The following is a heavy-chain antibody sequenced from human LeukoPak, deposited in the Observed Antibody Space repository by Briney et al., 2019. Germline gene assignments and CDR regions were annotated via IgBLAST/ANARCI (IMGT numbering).Heavy chain of an antibody. D-gene: IGHD3-10*01. CDR2: ISYDGSNK. Sequence: GGSLRLSCAASGFTFSSYGMHWVRQAPGKGLEWVAFISYDGSNKYYADSVKGRFTISRDNSKNTLYLQMNRLRDEDTAVYYCAKDVSGWSGGNWFDPWGQGTLVTVYS. V-gene: IGHV3-30*18. CDR3: AKDVSGWSGGNWFDP. CDR1: GFTFSSYG. J-gene: IGHJ5*02.